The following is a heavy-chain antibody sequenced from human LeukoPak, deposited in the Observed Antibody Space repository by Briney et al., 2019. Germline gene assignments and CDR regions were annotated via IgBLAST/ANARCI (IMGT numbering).Heavy chain of an antibody. Sequence: SQALSLTCTVSGGSISSGGYYWSWIRQPPGKGLEWIGYIYHSGSTYYNPSLKSRVTISVDRSKNQFSLKLSSVTAADTAVYYCARGGGSYQPFDYWGQGTLVTVSS. CDR1: GGSISSGGYY. J-gene: IGHJ4*02. CDR3: ARGGGSYQPFDY. D-gene: IGHD1-26*01. CDR2: IYHSGST. V-gene: IGHV4-30-2*01.